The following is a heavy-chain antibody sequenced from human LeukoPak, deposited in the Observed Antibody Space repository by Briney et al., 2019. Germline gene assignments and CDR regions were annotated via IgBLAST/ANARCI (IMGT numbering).Heavy chain of an antibody. D-gene: IGHD3-10*01. V-gene: IGHV1-2*04. CDR1: GYTFTGYY. J-gene: IGHJ5*02. Sequence: ASVTVSCRASGYTFTGYYMLWVRQAPGQGLEWMGWINPNSGGTNYAQKFQGWVTMTRDTSISTAYMELSRLRSDDTAVYYCARDPTYYYGSGSYGWFDPWGQGTLVTVSS. CDR3: ARDPTYYYGSGSYGWFDP. CDR2: INPNSGGT.